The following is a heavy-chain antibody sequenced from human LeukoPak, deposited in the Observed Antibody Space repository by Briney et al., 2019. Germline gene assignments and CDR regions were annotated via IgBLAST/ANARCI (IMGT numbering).Heavy chain of an antibody. CDR2: IYYSGST. D-gene: IGHD4-17*01. J-gene: IGHJ4*02. CDR1: GGSFSGYY. Sequence: SETLSLTCAVYGGSFSGYYWNWIRQPPGKGLEWIGYIYYSGSTNYNPSLKSRVTISVDTSKNQFSLKLSSVTAADTAVYYCARHVYGDYVPFDYWGQGTLVTVSS. V-gene: IGHV4-59*08. CDR3: ARHVYGDYVPFDY.